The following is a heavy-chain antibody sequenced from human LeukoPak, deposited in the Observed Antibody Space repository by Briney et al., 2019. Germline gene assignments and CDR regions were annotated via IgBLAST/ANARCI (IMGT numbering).Heavy chain of an antibody. Sequence: PSETLSLTCTVSGGSISSSGSYWGWIRQPPGKGLEGIGSVYYSGNTYNPSLKSRVTISVDTSKNQFSLNLTSVNAADTAIYYCARVMAARREDLNWFDPWGQGTLVTVSS. CDR1: GGSISSSGSY. CDR3: ARVMAARREDLNWFDP. V-gene: IGHV4-39*07. J-gene: IGHJ5*02. D-gene: IGHD6-6*01. CDR2: VYYSGNT.